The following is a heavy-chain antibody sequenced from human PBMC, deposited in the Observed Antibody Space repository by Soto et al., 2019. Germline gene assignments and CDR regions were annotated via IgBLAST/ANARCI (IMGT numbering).Heavy chain of an antibody. CDR1: VASISSGGYY. CDR2: IYYSGST. V-gene: IGHV4-31*03. Sequence: QVQLQESGPGLVKPSQTLSLTCTVSVASISSGGYYWSWIRQHPGEGLEWIGYIYYSGSTSYNPSLNSRVTISVDTSKNHFSLQLSSVTDADTAVYYCARESKYDTSGYPPWFAPWGQGTLVTVSS. CDR3: ARESKYDTSGYPPWFAP. D-gene: IGHD3-22*01. J-gene: IGHJ5*02.